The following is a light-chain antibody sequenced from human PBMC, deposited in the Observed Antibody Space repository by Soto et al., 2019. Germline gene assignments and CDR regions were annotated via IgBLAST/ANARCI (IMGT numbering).Light chain of an antibody. CDR2: AAS. J-gene: IGKJ3*01. Sequence: DIQMTQSPSSLAASVGDRVTISCRASQGISNYLAWYQQKPGKVPKLLIYAASTLQSGVSSRFTGGGSGTDFTLTISSLQPEDVATYYCQKYDWPPFTFGPGTEVDIK. CDR1: QGISNY. CDR3: QKYDWPPFT. V-gene: IGKV1-27*01.